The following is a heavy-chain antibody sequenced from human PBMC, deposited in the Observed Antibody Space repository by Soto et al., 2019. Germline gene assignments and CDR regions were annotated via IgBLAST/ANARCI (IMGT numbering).Heavy chain of an antibody. CDR1: GFTVSSNY. Sequence: GGSLRLSCAASGFTVSSNYMSWVRQAPGKGLEWVSVIYSGGSPYYADSVKGRFPISRHNSKNTLYLQMNSQRAEDAAVYYCAREWGPERAFDIWGQGTMVTVSS. CDR2: IYSGGSP. D-gene: IGHD7-27*01. J-gene: IGHJ3*02. V-gene: IGHV3-53*04. CDR3: AREWGPERAFDI.